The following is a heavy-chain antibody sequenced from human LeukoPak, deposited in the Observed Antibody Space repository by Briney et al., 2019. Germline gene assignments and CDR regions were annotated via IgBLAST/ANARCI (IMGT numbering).Heavy chain of an antibody. J-gene: IGHJ4*02. CDR3: AGVRHFGLDY. Sequence: GGSPRLSCEASGFTLTTYSMTWVRQAPGKGLVWVSRINSDGSSTSYADSVKGRFTISRDNAKNTLYLQMNSLRAEDTAVYYCAGVRHFGLDYWGQGTLVTVSS. D-gene: IGHD3-10*01. CDR2: INSDGSST. CDR1: GFTLTTYS. V-gene: IGHV3-74*01.